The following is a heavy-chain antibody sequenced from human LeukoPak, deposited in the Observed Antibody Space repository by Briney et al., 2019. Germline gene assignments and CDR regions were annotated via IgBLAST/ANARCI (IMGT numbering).Heavy chain of an antibody. CDR2: IYDSGTT. Sequence: SETLSLTCTVSGGSISSYHWSWIRQHPGKGLEWIGYIYDSGTTYYNPALQSRVTISVDTSDNQFSLKLRSLTAADTAVYYCARDRSGYWDFQHWGQGTLVTVSS. CDR3: ARDRSGYWDFQH. CDR1: GGSISSYH. V-gene: IGHV4-59*12. J-gene: IGHJ1*01. D-gene: IGHD2-15*01.